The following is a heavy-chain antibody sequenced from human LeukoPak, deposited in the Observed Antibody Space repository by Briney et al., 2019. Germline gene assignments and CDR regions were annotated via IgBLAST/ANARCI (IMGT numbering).Heavy chain of an antibody. J-gene: IGHJ5*02. D-gene: IGHD4-17*01. CDR3: AKGQDYGDYSGSDP. CDR2: ISGSGGST. Sequence: PGGSLRLSCAASGFTFSSYAMSWVRQAPGKGLEWFSAISGSGGSTYYADSVKGRFTIARDNSKNTLYLQMNSLRAEDTAVYYCAKGQDYGDYSGSDPWGQGTLVTVSS. CDR1: GFTFSSYA. V-gene: IGHV3-23*01.